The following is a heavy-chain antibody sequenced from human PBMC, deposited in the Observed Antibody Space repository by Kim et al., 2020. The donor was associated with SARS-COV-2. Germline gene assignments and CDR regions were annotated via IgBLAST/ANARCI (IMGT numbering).Heavy chain of an antibody. CDR1: GGTFSSYA. J-gene: IGHJ6*03. V-gene: IGHV1-69*04. D-gene: IGHD3-10*01. CDR3: ASRSIYGSGSNPLYYYYYYMDV. CDR2: IIPILGIA. Sequence: SVKVSCKASGGTFSSYAISWVRQAPGQVLEWMGRIIPILGIANYAQKFQGRVTITADKSTSTAYMELSSLRSEDTAVYYCASRSIYGSGSNPLYYYYYYMDVWGKGTTVTVSS.